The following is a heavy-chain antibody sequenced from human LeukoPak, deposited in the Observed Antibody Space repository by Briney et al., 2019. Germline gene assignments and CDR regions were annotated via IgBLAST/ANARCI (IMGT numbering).Heavy chain of an antibody. CDR1: GFTFSSYS. V-gene: IGHV3-48*01. Sequence: GSLRLSCAASGFTFSSYSMNWVRQAPGKGLEWVSYISSSSSTVYYADSVKSRFTISRDNAKNSLYLQMNSLRAEDTAVYYCTSWNFGNWFDPWGQGTLVTVSS. J-gene: IGHJ5*02. CDR3: TSWNFGNWFDP. CDR2: ISSSSSTV. D-gene: IGHD3-10*01.